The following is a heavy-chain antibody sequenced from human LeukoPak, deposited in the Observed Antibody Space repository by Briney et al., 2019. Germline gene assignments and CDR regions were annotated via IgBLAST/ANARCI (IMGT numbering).Heavy chain of an antibody. D-gene: IGHD2-21*02. CDR3: ARDFPEAYCGGDCYSLTNGMDV. J-gene: IGHJ6*02. V-gene: IGHV3-21*01. CDR1: GFTFSSYS. Sequence: GRSLRLSCAASGFTFSSYSMNWVRQAPGKGLEWVSSISSSSSYIYYADSVKGRFTISRDNAKNSLYLQMNSLRAEDTAVYYCARDFPEAYCGGDCYSLTNGMDVWGQGTTVTVSS. CDR2: ISSSSSYI.